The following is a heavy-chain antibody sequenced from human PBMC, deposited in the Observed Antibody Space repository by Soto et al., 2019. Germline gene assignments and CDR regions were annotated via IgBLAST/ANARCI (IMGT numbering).Heavy chain of an antibody. CDR3: ARHEVDYCNGGPCPFHMDV. CDR2: IFDSGNT. J-gene: IGHJ6*03. D-gene: IGHD2-15*01. V-gene: IGHV4-59*08. CDR1: VGSINGYY. Sequence: SETLSLTCTVSVGSINGYYCSWILRPPGKGLEWIGYIFDSGNTRYNPALESRLTISVDTSRNQFSLKLKSVTAADTADYYCARHEVDYCNGGPCPFHMDVWGTGNTVTGS.